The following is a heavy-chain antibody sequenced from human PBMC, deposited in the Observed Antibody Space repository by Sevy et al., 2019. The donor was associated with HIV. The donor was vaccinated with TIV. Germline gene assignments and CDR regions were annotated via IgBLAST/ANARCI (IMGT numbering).Heavy chain of an antibody. Sequence: SETLSLTCTVSGGSISSGNYYWSWIRQPAGKGLEWIGRIYTSGSTNYNPSLKSRVTISVDTSKNQFSLKLSSVTAADTAVHYCARESGDCSSTSCYEGVSDYWGQGTLVTVSS. CDR3: ARESGDCSSTSCYEGVSDY. CDR2: IYTSGST. J-gene: IGHJ4*02. D-gene: IGHD2-2*01. V-gene: IGHV4-61*02. CDR1: GGSISSGNYY.